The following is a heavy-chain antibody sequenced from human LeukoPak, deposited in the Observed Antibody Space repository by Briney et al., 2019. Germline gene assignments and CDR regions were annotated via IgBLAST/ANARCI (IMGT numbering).Heavy chain of an antibody. CDR1: GFTFSSYW. CDR2: INHNGNVN. Sequence: GVPLRLSCAASGFTFSSYWMNWARQAPGKGPEWVASINHNGNVNYYVDSVKGRFTISRDNAKNSLYLQMSNLRAEDTAVYYCAGIDYWGQGTLVTVSS. CDR3: AGIDY. J-gene: IGHJ4*02. V-gene: IGHV3-7*03.